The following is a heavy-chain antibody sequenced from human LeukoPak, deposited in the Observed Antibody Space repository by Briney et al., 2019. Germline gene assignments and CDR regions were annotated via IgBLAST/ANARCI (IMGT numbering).Heavy chain of an antibody. CDR2: ISSSSSTI. D-gene: IGHD6-19*01. V-gene: IGHV3-48*04. CDR1: GLTFSTFS. J-gene: IGHJ4*02. Sequence: GGSLRLSCAASGLTFSTFSMNWVRQAPGKGPEWVSYISSSSSTIYYADSVKGRFTISRDNAKNSLYLQMNSLRAKDTAVYYCARVRISSGPGGYYFDYWGQGTLVTVSS. CDR3: ARVRISSGPGGYYFDY.